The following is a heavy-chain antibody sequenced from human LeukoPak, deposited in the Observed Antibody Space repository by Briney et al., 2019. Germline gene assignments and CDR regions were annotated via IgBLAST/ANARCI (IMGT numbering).Heavy chain of an antibody. D-gene: IGHD4-17*01. CDR3: ARVPDYGDYGWFDP. Sequence: GGSLRLSCAASGFTFRRHWMSWVRQAPGKGLEWVAKIKEDGSEKYCVDSVKGRFTISRDNAKNSLYLQMNSLRGEGTAVYYCARVPDYGDYGWFDPWGQGTLVTVSS. CDR1: GFTFRRHW. V-gene: IGHV3-7*02. CDR2: IKEDGSEK. J-gene: IGHJ5*02.